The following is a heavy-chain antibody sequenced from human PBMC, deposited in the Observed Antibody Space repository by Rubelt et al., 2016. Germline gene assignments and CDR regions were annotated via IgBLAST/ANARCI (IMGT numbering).Heavy chain of an antibody. CDR2: INHSGST. V-gene: IGHV4-34*01. CDR1: GGSFSGYY. Sequence: QVQLQQWGAGLLKPSETLSLTCAVYGGSFSGYYWSWIRQPPGKGLEWIGEINHSGSTNYNPSLMSRVTISVDTSKNQFSLKLSSVTAADTAVYYCARSDDYGDMNFDYWGQGTLVTVSS. J-gene: IGHJ4*02. CDR3: ARSDDYGDMNFDY. D-gene: IGHD4-17*01.